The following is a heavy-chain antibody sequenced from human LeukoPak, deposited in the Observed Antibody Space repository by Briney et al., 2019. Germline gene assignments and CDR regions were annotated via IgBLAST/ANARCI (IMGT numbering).Heavy chain of an antibody. D-gene: IGHD2-21*02. V-gene: IGHV3-23*01. Sequence: SGGSLRLSCAASGFTFSSYAMNWVRQAPGKGLEWVSTISGSGDSTYYADSVKGRFTISRDNSKNTLYLQMNSLRAEDTALYYCAKDSPSVVTGINDFWGQGTLVTVSS. J-gene: IGHJ4*02. CDR1: GFTFSSYA. CDR3: AKDSPSVVTGINDF. CDR2: ISGSGDST.